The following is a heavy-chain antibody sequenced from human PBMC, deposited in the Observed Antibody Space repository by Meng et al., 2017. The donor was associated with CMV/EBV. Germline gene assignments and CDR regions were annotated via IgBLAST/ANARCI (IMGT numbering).Heavy chain of an antibody. J-gene: IGHJ6*02. CDR2: IKQDGSEK. D-gene: IGHD2-2*02. CDR1: GFTFSSYW. Sequence: GGSLRLSCAASGFTFSSYWMSWVRQAPGKGLEWVANIKQDGSEKYYVDSVKGRFTISRDNAKNSLYLQMNSLRAEDTAVYYCAKEAYCSSTSCYKGYSYGMDVWGQGTTVTVSS. V-gene: IGHV3-7*01. CDR3: AKEAYCSSTSCYKGYSYGMDV.